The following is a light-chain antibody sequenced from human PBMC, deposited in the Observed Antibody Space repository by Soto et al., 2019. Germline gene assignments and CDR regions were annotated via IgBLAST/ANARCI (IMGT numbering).Light chain of an antibody. Sequence: QSALTQPASVNGSPGQSITISCTGTSSDVGSYNLVSWYQQHPGKAPKLMIYEVSKRPSGVSNRFSGSKSGNTASLTISGLQAEDEADYYCCSYAGSSTFPYVFGTGTKVTVL. V-gene: IGLV2-23*02. CDR2: EVS. CDR1: SSDVGSYNL. CDR3: CSYAGSSTFPYV. J-gene: IGLJ1*01.